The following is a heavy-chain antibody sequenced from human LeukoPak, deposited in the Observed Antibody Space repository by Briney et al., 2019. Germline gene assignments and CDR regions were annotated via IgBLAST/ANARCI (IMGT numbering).Heavy chain of an antibody. V-gene: IGHV1-18*01. CDR2: ISAYNGNT. J-gene: IGHJ4*02. Sequence: ASVKVSCKASGYTFTSYGISWVRQAPGQGLEWMGWISAYNGNTNYAQKLQGRVTMTTDTSTSTAYMELRSLRSDDTAVYYCARVPNVGGYSYGYVYWGQGTLVTVSS. CDR1: GYTFTSYG. D-gene: IGHD5-18*01. CDR3: ARVPNVGGYSYGYVY.